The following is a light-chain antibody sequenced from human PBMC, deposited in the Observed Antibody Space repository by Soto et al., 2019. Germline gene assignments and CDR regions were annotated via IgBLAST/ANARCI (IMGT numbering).Light chain of an antibody. CDR1: SGDVGGYNF. CDR2: EVS. CDR3: NSSTNNTTLV. Sequence: QSALTQPASVSGSPGQSITISCTGTSGDVGGYNFVSWYQCRPDTAPKLIIYEVSYRPSGVSNRFSGSKSGNTASLTISGLEDEDEADYHCNSSTNNTTLVFGGGTKLTVL. V-gene: IGLV2-14*01. J-gene: IGLJ3*02.